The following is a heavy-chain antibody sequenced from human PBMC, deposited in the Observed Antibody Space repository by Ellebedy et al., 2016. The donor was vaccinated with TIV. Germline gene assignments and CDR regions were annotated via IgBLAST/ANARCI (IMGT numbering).Heavy chain of an antibody. V-gene: IGHV3-7*03. CDR1: GFTFSDYW. J-gene: IGHJ3*02. CDR3: ANIWYGRSVDAFDI. CDR2: INQDGTET. Sequence: GGSLRLXXAASGFTFSDYWMNWVRQAPGKGPEWVANINQDGTETWYMDSVRGRFTISRDNAKSSLYLQMSSLRAEDTAVYYCANIWYGRSVDAFDIWGQGTRVTVSS. D-gene: IGHD3-9*01.